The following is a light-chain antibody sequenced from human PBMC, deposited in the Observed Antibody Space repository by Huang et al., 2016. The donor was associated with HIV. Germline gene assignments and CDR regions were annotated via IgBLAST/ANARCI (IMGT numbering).Light chain of an antibody. CDR1: HNINSN. J-gene: IGKJ1*01. V-gene: IGKV1-39*01. Sequence: DIQMTQSPSSLSASIGDRVTMTCRASHNINSNLNWYQKKPGKAPKLLIFIATYRASGVPSRFSGSGSGTHFTLTINGLQPEDLATYFCQQSQNTPWTFGQGSRLEIK. CDR3: QQSQNTPWT. CDR2: IAT.